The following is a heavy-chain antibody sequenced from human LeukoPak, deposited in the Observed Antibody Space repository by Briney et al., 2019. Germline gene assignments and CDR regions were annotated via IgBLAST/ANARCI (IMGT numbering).Heavy chain of an antibody. V-gene: IGHV3-66*01. D-gene: IGHD3-3*01. Sequence: GGSLRLSCAASGFTVSSNYMSWVRQTPGKGLEWVSVISGTNSTYYADSVKGRFTISSDSSKNTLYLHMNSLRAEDTAVYYCAKASSPYEYYFDYWGQGTLVTVSS. J-gene: IGHJ4*02. CDR3: AKASSPYEYYFDY. CDR1: GFTVSSNY. CDR2: ISGTNST.